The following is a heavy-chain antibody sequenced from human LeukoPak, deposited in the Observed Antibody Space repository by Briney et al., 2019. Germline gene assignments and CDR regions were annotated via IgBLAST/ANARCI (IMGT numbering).Heavy chain of an antibody. CDR1: GFTFSSYA. CDR3: ARDFRSLVL. J-gene: IGHJ4*02. CDR2: ISGSGGST. Sequence: GGSLRLSCAASGFTFSSYAMSWVRQAPGKGLEWVSAISGSGGSTYYTDSVKGRFTISRDNAMNSLYLQMNSLRAEDTAVYYCARDFRSLVLWGQGTLVTVSS. V-gene: IGHV3-23*01. D-gene: IGHD3-10*01.